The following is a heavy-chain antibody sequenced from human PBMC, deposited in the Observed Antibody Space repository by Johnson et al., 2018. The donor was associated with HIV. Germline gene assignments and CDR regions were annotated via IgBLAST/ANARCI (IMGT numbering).Heavy chain of an antibody. V-gene: IGHV3-30*04. CDR1: VFTFSSYA. CDR2: ISYDGSNK. CDR3: ARRGLGINYAFDI. J-gene: IGHJ3*02. Sequence: VQLVESGGGVVQPGRSLRLSCAASVFTFSSYAMHWVRQAPGKGLECVAVISYDGSNKYYAHSVKGRFTISRDNSKNTLYLQMNSLRAEDTGVYYCARRGLGINYAFDIWGQGTMVTVSS. D-gene: IGHD1-14*01.